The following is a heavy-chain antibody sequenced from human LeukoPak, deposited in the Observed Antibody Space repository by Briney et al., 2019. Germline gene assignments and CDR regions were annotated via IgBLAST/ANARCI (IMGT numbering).Heavy chain of an antibody. J-gene: IGHJ4*02. Sequence: GGSLRLSCAASGFTFSSYSMNWVRQAPGKGLEWVSCISKSSSYIDYAGSVKGRFTISRDNAKNSLYLQMNSLRAEDTAVYYCASSYCSGGSCYAFDHWGQGTLVTVSS. D-gene: IGHD2-15*01. CDR2: ISKSSSYI. CDR3: ASSYCSGGSCYAFDH. V-gene: IGHV3-21*01. CDR1: GFTFSSYS.